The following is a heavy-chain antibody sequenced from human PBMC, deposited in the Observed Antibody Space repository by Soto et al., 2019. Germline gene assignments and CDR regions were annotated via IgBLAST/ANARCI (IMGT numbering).Heavy chain of an antibody. CDR1: GGSINSGGYY. CDR2: MYYSGSN. D-gene: IGHD6-13*01. J-gene: IGHJ4*02. Sequence: QVQLRESGPGLVKPSQTLSLTCTVSGGSINSGGYYWNWIRQHPGKGLEWIGYMYYSGSNYYTPSLRSRLIISADTSANHFSLKLSSVTAADTAVYFCARGYRQSGYSSSWVFDYWGQGTLVNVSS. V-gene: IGHV4-31*03. CDR3: ARGYRQSGYSSSWVFDY.